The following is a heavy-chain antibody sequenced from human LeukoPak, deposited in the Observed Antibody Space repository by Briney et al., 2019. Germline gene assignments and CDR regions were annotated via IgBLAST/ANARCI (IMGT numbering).Heavy chain of an antibody. Sequence: SQTLSLTCTVSGGSISSGDYYWSWIRQPPGKGLEWIGYIYYSGSTYYNPSLESRVTISVDTSKKQFSLRLSSVTAADTAVYYCAVLGAFDIWGQGTMVTVSS. D-gene: IGHD4/OR15-4a*01. J-gene: IGHJ3*02. CDR2: IYYSGST. V-gene: IGHV4-30-4*08. CDR3: AVLGAFDI. CDR1: GGSISSGDYY.